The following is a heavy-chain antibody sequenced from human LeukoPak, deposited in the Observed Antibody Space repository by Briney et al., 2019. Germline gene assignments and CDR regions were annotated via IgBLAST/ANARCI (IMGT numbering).Heavy chain of an antibody. CDR1: GFTFSSFE. Sequence: PGGSLRLSCAASGFTFSSFEMNWVRQAPGKGLEWVSYISSSGGTVYYADSVKGRFTISRDNAKSSLYLQINSLRAEDTGVYYCARAGYYYGSGPVFDYWGQGTLVTVSS. CDR3: ARAGYYYGSGPVFDY. D-gene: IGHD3-10*01. CDR2: ISSSGGTV. V-gene: IGHV3-48*03. J-gene: IGHJ4*02.